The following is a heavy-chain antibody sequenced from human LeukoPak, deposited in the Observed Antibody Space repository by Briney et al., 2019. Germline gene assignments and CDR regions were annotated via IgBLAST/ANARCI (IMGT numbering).Heavy chain of an antibody. J-gene: IGHJ4*02. D-gene: IGHD1-26*01. V-gene: IGHV3-73*01. CDR1: GFTFSSYA. CDR2: IRSKANSYAT. CDR3: IRSGSYSSIDY. Sequence: PGGSLRLSCAASGFTFSSYAMHWVRQASGKGLEWVGRIRSKANSYATAYAASVKGKFTISRDDSKNTAYLQMNSLKTEDTAVYYCIRSGSYSSIDYWGQGTLVTVSS.